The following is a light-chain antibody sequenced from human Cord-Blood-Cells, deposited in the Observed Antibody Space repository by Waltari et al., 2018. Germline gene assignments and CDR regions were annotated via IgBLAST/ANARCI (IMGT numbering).Light chain of an antibody. Sequence: DIQIIQSPPSLSASVGDRVTITCQASQDISNYLNWYQQNPGKAPKLLIYDASNLETGVPSRFSGSGSGTDFTFTISSLQPEDIATYYCQQYDNRPALTFGGGTKVEIK. CDR3: QQYDNRPALT. CDR2: DAS. J-gene: IGKJ4*01. CDR1: QDISNY. V-gene: IGKV1-33*01.